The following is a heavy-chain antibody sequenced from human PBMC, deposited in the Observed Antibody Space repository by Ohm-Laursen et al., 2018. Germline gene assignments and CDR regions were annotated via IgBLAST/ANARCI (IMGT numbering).Heavy chain of an antibody. D-gene: IGHD3-22*01. V-gene: IGHV4-59*12. CDR3: AREGKSDDSTGYFLGY. J-gene: IGHJ4*02. CDR2: SYYTGTT. CDR1: GGSISSYY. Sequence: SDTLSLTCTVSGGSISSYYWSWIRQSPGKGLEWIGYSYYTGTTSYNPSLKSRVTMSVDTSKNQFSLKLSSSTDADTAVYYCAREGKSDDSTGYFLGYWGPGTLVTVSS.